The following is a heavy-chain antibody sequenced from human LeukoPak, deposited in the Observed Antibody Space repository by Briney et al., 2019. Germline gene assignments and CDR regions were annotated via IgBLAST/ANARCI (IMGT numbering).Heavy chain of an antibody. CDR1: GFTFSSYS. V-gene: IGHV3-74*01. J-gene: IGHJ3*02. D-gene: IGHD5-18*01. Sequence: GGSLRLSCAASGFTFSSYSMNWVRQAPGKGLVWVSRISSDGSSTNYADSVKGRFTISRDNAKNSLYLQMNSLRAEDTAVYYCARAPREYSYGFDIWGQGTMVTVSS. CDR3: ARAPREYSYGFDI. CDR2: ISSDGSST.